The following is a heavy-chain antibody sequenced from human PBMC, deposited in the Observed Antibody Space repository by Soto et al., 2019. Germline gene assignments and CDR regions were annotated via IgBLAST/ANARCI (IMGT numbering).Heavy chain of an antibody. CDR1: GGSISSYY. J-gene: IGHJ5*02. D-gene: IGHD3-3*01. V-gene: IGHV4-59*01. CDR3: ARDVGVTIFGVVKENWFDP. Sequence: SETLSLTCTVSGGSISSYYWSWIRQPPGKGLEWIGYIYYSGSTNYNPSLKSRVTISVDTCKNQFSLKLSSVTAADTAVYYCARDVGVTIFGVVKENWFDPWGQGTLVTVSS. CDR2: IYYSGST.